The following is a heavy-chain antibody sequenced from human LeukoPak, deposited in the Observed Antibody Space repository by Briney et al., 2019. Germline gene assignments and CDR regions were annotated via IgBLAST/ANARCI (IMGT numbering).Heavy chain of an antibody. J-gene: IGHJ4*02. CDR2: IRQDGGEK. V-gene: IGHV3-7*05. D-gene: IGHD3-3*01. CDR1: GFTFSSYW. Sequence: GGSLRLSCTASGFTFSSYWMSWARQTPGKGLEWVANIRQDGGEKYYLDSVRGRFTISRDNAKSSLYLQMNPLRAEDTAVYYCAKISSVDSWSPFDYWGQGTLVTVSS. CDR3: AKISSVDSWSPFDY.